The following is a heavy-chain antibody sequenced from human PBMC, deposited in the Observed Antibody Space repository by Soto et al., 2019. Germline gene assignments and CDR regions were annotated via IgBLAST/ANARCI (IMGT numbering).Heavy chain of an antibody. J-gene: IGHJ4*02. CDR3: ATAQKGYNWNYFDH. Sequence: SETLSLTCAVSGASISGSYYYWGWLRQSPGEGPGWIGSVFYTGFTSYNPSLESRVSVSVDTSNNQFSLKVSGVSAADTAVYYCATAQKGYNWNYFDHWGQGALVTVSS. V-gene: IGHV4-39*01. CDR1: GASISGSYYY. CDR2: VFYTGFT. D-gene: IGHD1-20*01.